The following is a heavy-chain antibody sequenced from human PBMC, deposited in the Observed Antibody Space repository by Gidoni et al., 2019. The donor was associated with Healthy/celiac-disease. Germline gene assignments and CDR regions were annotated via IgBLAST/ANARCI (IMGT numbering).Heavy chain of an antibody. CDR3: TTVGGLVPSLAFDI. Sequence: EVQLVESGGGLVKPGGSLRLSCAASGFTFRNAWMSWVRQAPGKGLEWVGRIKSKTDGGTTDYAAPVKGRFTISRDDSKNTLYLQMNSLKTEDTAVYYCTTVGGLVPSLAFDIWGQGTMVTVSS. CDR2: IKSKTDGGTT. D-gene: IGHD5-12*01. V-gene: IGHV3-15*01. CDR1: GFTFRNAW. J-gene: IGHJ3*02.